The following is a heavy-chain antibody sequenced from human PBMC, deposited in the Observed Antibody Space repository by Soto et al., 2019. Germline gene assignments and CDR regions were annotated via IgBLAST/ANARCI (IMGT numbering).Heavy chain of an antibody. CDR3: AKEMVAAAYVETSPFDL. V-gene: IGHV3-23*01. J-gene: IGHJ4*02. CDR2: IDGSGGDT. CDR1: GFTFSSYA. Sequence: EVQLLESGGGLVQPGGSLRLSCAASGFTFSSYAMAWARQAQGTGLEWVSVIDGSGGDTSFADSVKGRFSISRDNSKNMLYLHMNSLRAEDTATYYCAKEMVAAAYVETSPFDLWGQGTLVTVSS. D-gene: IGHD2-15*01.